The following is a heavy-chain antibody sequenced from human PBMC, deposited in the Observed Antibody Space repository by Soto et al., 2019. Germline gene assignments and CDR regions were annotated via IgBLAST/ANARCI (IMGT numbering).Heavy chain of an antibody. CDR2: IDWDDDK. V-gene: IGHV2-70*01. D-gene: IGHD6-6*01. J-gene: IGHJ6*02. CDR1: GFSLSTSGMC. CDR3: ARMYSSSIVPGETYYYYYGMDV. Sequence: GPTLVNPTQTLTLTCTFSGFSLSTSGMCVSWIRQPPGKALEWLALIDWDDDKYYSTSLKTRLTISKDTSKNQVVLTMTSMDPVDTATYYCARMYSSSIVPGETYYYYYGMDVWGQGTTVTVYS.